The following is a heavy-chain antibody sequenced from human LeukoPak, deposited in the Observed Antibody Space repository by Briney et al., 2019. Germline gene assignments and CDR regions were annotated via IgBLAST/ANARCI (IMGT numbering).Heavy chain of an antibody. CDR2: ISSSDCGYI. V-gene: IGHV3-21*01. CDR3: ARGNAPLPFDY. J-gene: IGHJ4*02. D-gene: IGHD2-2*01. CDR1: GCTFRTYC. Sequence: GGSLTLSCAASGCTFRTYCLLWLRQAPGNALEWIASISSSDCGYIYYAESVKGRFTISRDNAKDSLYLQMKSLRAEDTAVYYCARGNAPLPFDYRGEGSLLTVSS.